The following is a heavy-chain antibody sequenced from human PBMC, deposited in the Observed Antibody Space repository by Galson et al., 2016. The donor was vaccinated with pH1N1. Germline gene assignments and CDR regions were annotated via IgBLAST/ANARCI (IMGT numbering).Heavy chain of an antibody. V-gene: IGHV4-39*01. Sequence: ETLSLTCSVSGGSISSSSYYWGWIRQPPGKGLEWIGSIYYSGSTYYNPSLKSRVTISVDTSKNQFSLKLSSVTAADTAVYCCARPWFAELWDWYFDLWGRGTLVTVSS. CDR3: ARPWFAELWDWYFDL. J-gene: IGHJ2*01. D-gene: IGHD3-10*01. CDR1: GGSISSSSYY. CDR2: IYYSGST.